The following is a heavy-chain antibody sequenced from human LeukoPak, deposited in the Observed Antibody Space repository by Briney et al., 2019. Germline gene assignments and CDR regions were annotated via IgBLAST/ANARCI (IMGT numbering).Heavy chain of an antibody. CDR2: ISGSGGST. D-gene: IGHD3-3*01. J-gene: IGHJ4*02. V-gene: IGHV3-23*01. CDR1: GFTFNSDA. Sequence: PGGSLRLSCTASGFTFNSDAMNWVRQASGKGLEWVATISGSGGSTYYTDSVKGRFTISRDNFKNMVFLQMNSLKAEDTAIYYCAKDFYDFWSGFDYWGQGTLVTASS. CDR3: AKDFYDFWSGFDY.